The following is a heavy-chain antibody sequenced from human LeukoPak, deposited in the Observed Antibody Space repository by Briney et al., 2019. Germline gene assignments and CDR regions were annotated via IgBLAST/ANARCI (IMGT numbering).Heavy chain of an antibody. CDR3: ARENGSGFDY. D-gene: IGHD3-10*01. CDR1: GGSISSYY. J-gene: IGHJ4*02. V-gene: IGHV4-59*01. Sequence: PSETLSLTCTVSGGSISSYYWSWIRQPPGKGLEWIGYIYYSGSTNYNPSLKGRVTISVDTSKNQFSLKLSSVTAADTAVYYCARENGSGFDYWGQGTLVTVSS. CDR2: IYYSGST.